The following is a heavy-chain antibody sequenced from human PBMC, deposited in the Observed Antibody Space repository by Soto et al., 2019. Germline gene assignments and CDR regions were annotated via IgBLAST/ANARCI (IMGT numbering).Heavy chain of an antibody. CDR1: GYTFTSYG. J-gene: IGHJ4*02. D-gene: IGHD3-16*02. V-gene: IGHV1-18*01. Sequence: ASVKVSCKASGYTFTSYGISWVRQAPGQGLEWMGWISAYNGNTNYAQKLQGRVTMTTDTSTSTAYMEPRSLRSDDAAVYYCARDPLRDYVWGSYRSDYWGQGTLVTVSS. CDR2: ISAYNGNT. CDR3: ARDPLRDYVWGSYRSDY.